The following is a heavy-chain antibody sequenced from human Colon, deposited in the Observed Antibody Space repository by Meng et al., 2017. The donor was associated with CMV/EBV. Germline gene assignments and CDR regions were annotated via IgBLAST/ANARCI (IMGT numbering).Heavy chain of an antibody. CDR2: IKGASPSP. Sequence: LACAVSGFTFSDSSVHWVRQAPEKGLVWVSRIKGASPSPPSPDSRQGRFTISRDNAKNTLYLQMNSLTAEDTAMYYCARGDSGYPLNWGQGTLVTVSS. D-gene: IGHD3-22*01. CDR1: GFTFSDSS. V-gene: IGHV3-74*01. CDR3: ARGDSGYPLN. J-gene: IGHJ4*02.